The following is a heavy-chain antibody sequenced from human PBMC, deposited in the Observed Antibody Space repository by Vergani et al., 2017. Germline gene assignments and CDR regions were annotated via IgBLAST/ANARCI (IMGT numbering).Heavy chain of an antibody. CDR3: ARDPDYYDSSGYYFGHFDY. V-gene: IGHV3-21*01. J-gene: IGHJ4*02. D-gene: IGHD3-22*01. CDR2: ISSSSSYI. Sequence: VQLVESGGGLVKPGGSLRLSCAASGFTFSSYSMNWVRQAPGKGLEWVSSISSSSSYIYYADSVKGRFTISRDNAKNSLYLQMNSLRAEDTAVYYCARDPDYYDSSGYYFGHFDYWGQGTLVTVSS. CDR1: GFTFSSYS.